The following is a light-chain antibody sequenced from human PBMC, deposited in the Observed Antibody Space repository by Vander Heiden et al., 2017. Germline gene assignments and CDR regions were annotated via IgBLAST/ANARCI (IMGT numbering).Light chain of an antibody. Sequence: DPVTITCRASQSISSYLNWYQQKPGKAPKLLIYAASSLQSGVPSRFSGSGSGTDFTLTISSLQPEDFATYYCQQSDSTPHTFGQGTKVEIK. V-gene: IGKV1-39*01. CDR2: AAS. CDR1: QSISSY. J-gene: IGKJ1*01. CDR3: QQSDSTPHT.